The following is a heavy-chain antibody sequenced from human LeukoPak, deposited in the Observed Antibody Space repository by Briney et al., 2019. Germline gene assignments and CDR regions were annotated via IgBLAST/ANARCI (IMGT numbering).Heavy chain of an antibody. J-gene: IGHJ4*02. D-gene: IGHD3-22*01. V-gene: IGHV3-23*01. CDR1: GFNFNNYW. CDR2: ISGSGTAT. CDR3: AKWEGSSGCAFDY. Sequence: GGSLRLSCAASGFNFNNYWMSWVRQAPGKGLEWVSTISGSGTATYYADPVKGRFTISRDNSKNTLYLQMNSLRAEDTAVYYCAKWEGSSGCAFDYWGQGTLVTVSS.